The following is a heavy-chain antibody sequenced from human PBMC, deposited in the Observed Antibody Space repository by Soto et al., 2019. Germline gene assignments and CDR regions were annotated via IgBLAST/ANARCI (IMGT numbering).Heavy chain of an antibody. V-gene: IGHV3-48*02. CDR2: ISTSGKTI. CDR3: ARDPQYCTITGCHGEYGMDV. Sequence: EVQLVESGGGLVQPGGSLRLSCVASGFTFSSYAMNWVRQAPGQGLEWVSYISTSGKTIYYADSVKGRFTISRDNAKNSLYLQMTCLRDADTAVYYCARDPQYCTITGCHGEYGMDVWCQGTTVTVSS. CDR1: GFTFSSYA. J-gene: IGHJ6*02. D-gene: IGHD2-2*01.